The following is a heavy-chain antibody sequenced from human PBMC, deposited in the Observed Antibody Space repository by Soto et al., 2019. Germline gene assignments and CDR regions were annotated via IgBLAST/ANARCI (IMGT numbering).Heavy chain of an antibody. CDR2: IVVHSGNT. CDR1: GFTFTSSA. J-gene: IGHJ6*02. CDR3: ARGRRGSIAARPSRGRLDV. Sequence: VKVSCKASGFTFTSSAVQWVRQARGQRLEWIGWIVVHSGNTNYAPKFQERVTITRDMATSTAYMELSSLRSEDTAVYYCARGRRGSIAARPSRGRLDVWGQGTTVTVSS. D-gene: IGHD6-6*01. V-gene: IGHV1-58*01.